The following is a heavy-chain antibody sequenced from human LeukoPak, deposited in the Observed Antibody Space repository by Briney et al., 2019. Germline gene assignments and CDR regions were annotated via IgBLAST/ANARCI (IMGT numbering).Heavy chain of an antibody. D-gene: IGHD3-10*01. CDR2: ISSSGSTI. CDR3: ARVGDPIRGPYFDY. CDR1: GFTFDDYG. V-gene: IGHV3-11*04. Sequence: GGSLRLSCAASGFTFDDYGMSWVRQAPGKGLEWVSYISSSGSTIYYADSVKGRFTISRDNAKNSLYLQMNSLRAEDTAVYYGARVGDPIRGPYFDYWGQGTLVTVSS. J-gene: IGHJ4*02.